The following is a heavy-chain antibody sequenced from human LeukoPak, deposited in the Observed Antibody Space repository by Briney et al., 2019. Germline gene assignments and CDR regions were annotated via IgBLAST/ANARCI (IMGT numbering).Heavy chain of an antibody. CDR3: SREYYGGFDY. J-gene: IGHJ4*02. CDR1: GFTFSDYY. Sequence: GGSLRLSCAASGFTFSDYYMSWIRQAPGKGLEWLSYISSSSSYTNYADSVKGRFTISRDNAKNSLYLQMNSLKTEDTAVYYCSREYYGGFDYWGQGTLVTVSS. D-gene: IGHD2/OR15-2a*01. CDR2: ISSSSSYT. V-gene: IGHV3-11*05.